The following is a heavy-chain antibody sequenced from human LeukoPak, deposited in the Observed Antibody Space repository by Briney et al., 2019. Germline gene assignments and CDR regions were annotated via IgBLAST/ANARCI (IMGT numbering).Heavy chain of an antibody. J-gene: IGHJ3*02. D-gene: IGHD3/OR15-3a*01. V-gene: IGHV1-69*05. CDR3: ARGRGLHRGDAFDI. Sequence: SVKVSCKASGGTFSSYAISWVRQAPGQGLEWMGGIIPTFGTANYAQKFQGRVAITTDESTSTAYMELSSLRSEDTAVYYCARGRGLHRGDAFDIWGQGTLVTVSS. CDR1: GGTFSSYA. CDR2: IIPTFGTA.